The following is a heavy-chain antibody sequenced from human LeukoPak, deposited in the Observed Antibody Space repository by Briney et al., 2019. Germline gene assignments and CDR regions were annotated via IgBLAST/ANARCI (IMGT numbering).Heavy chain of an antibody. CDR1: GFTFSSYG. V-gene: IGHV3-30*02. D-gene: IGHD4-17*01. Sequence: GGSLRLSCAASGFTFSSYGMHWVRQAPGKGLEWLAFIRYDGSNKYYADSVKGRFTISRDNSKNTLYLQMNSLRAEDTAVYYCAKVTSSDYGDYAIDYWGQGTLVTVSS. CDR2: IRYDGSNK. J-gene: IGHJ4*02. CDR3: AKVTSSDYGDYAIDY.